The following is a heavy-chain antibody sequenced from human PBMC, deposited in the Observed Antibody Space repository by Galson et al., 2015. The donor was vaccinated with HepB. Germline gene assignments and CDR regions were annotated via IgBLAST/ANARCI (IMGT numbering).Heavy chain of an antibody. D-gene: IGHD2-2*01. J-gene: IGHJ6*03. CDR2: INPSGGST. Sequence: SVKVCCKASGYTFTSYYMHWVRQAPGQGLEWMGIINPSGGSTSYAQKFQGRVTMTRDTSTSTVYMELSSLGSEDTAVYYCARGYCSSTSCPTHYYYYYYMDVWGKGTTVTVSS. V-gene: IGHV1-46*01. CDR3: ARGYCSSTSCPTHYYYYYYMDV. CDR1: GYTFTSYY.